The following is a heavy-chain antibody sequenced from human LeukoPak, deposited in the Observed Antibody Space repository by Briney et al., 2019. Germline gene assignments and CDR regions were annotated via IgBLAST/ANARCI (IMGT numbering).Heavy chain of an antibody. Sequence: ASVKVSCKASGYTFTSYDINWVRQATGQGLEWMGWMNPNSGNTGYAQKFQGRVTMTRNTSISTAYMELSSLRSEDTAVYYCATGDRGYYTGSGYYYYGMDVWGQGTTVTVSS. V-gene: IGHV1-8*01. CDR2: MNPNSGNT. CDR1: GYTFTSYD. D-gene: IGHD3-3*01. CDR3: ATGDRGYYTGSGYYYYGMDV. J-gene: IGHJ6*02.